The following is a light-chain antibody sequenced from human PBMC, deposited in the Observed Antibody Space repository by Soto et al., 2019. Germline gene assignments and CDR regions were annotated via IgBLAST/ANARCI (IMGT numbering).Light chain of an antibody. CDR1: SSDVGGYNY. CDR3: CSHAGDNTYV. Sequence: QSALTQPPSASGSPGQSVTISCTGTSSDVGGYNYVSWYQQHPGKAPKLMIYEVSKRPSGVPDRFSGSKSGNTASLTVSGLQVEDEADYFCCSHAGDNTYVFGTGTKVTVL. CDR2: EVS. J-gene: IGLJ1*01. V-gene: IGLV2-8*01.